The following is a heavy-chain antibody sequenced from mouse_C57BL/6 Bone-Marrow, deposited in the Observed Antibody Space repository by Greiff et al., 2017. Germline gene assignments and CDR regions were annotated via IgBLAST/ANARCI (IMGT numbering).Heavy chain of an antibody. CDR3: ARHVSNCYYAMDY. V-gene: IGHV2-6-1*01. Sequence: QVQLKQSGPGLVAPSQSLSITCTVSGFSLTSYGVHWVRQPPGKGLEWLVVIWSDGSTTYNSALNSRLSISKDNSKSQVFLKMNSLQTDDTAMYYCARHVSNCYYAMDYWGQGTSVTVSS. CDR2: IWSDGST. D-gene: IGHD2-5*01. CDR1: GFSLTSYG. J-gene: IGHJ4*01.